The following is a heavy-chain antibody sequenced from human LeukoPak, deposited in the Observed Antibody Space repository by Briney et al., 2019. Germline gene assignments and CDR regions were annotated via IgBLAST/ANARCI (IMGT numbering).Heavy chain of an antibody. V-gene: IGHV3-48*03. CDR2: ISSSGSTI. D-gene: IGHD6-13*01. Sequence: PGGSLRLSCAASGFTVSSNYMNWVRQAPGKGLEWVSYISSSGSTIYYADSVKGRFTISRDNAKNSLYLQMNSLRAEDTAVYYCAKIAAPGTYFDYWGQGTLVTVSS. CDR3: AKIAAPGTYFDY. J-gene: IGHJ4*02. CDR1: GFTVSSNY.